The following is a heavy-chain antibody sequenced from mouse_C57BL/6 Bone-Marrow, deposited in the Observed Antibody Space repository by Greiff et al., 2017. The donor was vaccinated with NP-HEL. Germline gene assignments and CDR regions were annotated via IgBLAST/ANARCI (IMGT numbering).Heavy chain of an antibody. CDR3: AHYYGSSYDYYAMDY. Sequence: QVQLQQSGPELVKPGASVKISCKASGYAFSSSWMNWVKQRPGKGLEWIGRIYPGDGDTNYNGKFKGKATLTADQSSSTAYMQLSSLTSVDSAVYFCAHYYGSSYDYYAMDYWGQGTSVTVSS. D-gene: IGHD1-1*01. CDR1: GYAFSSSW. V-gene: IGHV1-82*01. J-gene: IGHJ4*01. CDR2: IYPGDGDT.